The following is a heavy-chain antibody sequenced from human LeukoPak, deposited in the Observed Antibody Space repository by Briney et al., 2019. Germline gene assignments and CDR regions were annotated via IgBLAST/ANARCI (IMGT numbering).Heavy chain of an antibody. CDR1: RGSIINGSYY. CDR3: ARGPPDWYFDL. V-gene: IGHV4-39*07. Sequence: SETLSLTCTVSRGSIINGSYYWVWIRQPPGKGLEWIGSMDYSGSTYYSPSLKSRVTISVDTSKNRFSLNLSSVTAADTAVYYCARGPPDWYFDLWGRGTLVTVSS. CDR2: MDYSGST. J-gene: IGHJ2*01.